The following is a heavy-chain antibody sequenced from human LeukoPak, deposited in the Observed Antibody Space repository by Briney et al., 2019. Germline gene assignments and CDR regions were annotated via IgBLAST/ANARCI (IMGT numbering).Heavy chain of an antibody. CDR2: IKQDGSEK. J-gene: IGHJ3*02. CDR1: GFTFSSFW. D-gene: IGHD3-22*01. V-gene: IGHV3-7*03. CDR3: AKDRVPTMIVVVITDAFDI. Sequence: GGSLRLSCAASGFTFSSFWMTWVRQAPGKGLEWVANIKQDGSEKFYVDSVRGRFTISRDNAKNSLYLQMNSLRAEDTAVYYCAKDRVPTMIVVVITDAFDIWGQGTMVTVSS.